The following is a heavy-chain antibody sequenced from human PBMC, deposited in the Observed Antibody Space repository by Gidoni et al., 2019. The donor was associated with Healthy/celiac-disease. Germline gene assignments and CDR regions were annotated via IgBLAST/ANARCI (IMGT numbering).Heavy chain of an antibody. V-gene: IGHV1-18*04. J-gene: IGHJ4*02. CDR1: GYTFTSYG. Sequence: QVQLVQSGAEVKKPGASEKVSCMASGYTFTSYGSSWVRQAPGQGFEWMGWISAYNGTTNYAQKLQGRVTMTTDTSTSTAYMELGSLRSDDTAVYYCARVGRSSGYYPHNYWGQGTLVTVSS. D-gene: IGHD3-22*01. CDR3: ARVGRSSGYYPHNY. CDR2: ISAYNGTT.